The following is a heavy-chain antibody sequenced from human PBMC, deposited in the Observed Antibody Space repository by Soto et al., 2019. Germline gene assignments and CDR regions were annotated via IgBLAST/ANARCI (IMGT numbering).Heavy chain of an antibody. CDR3: AKTTTLDRAFDI. J-gene: IGHJ3*02. D-gene: IGHD4-17*01. CDR1: GFTFSSYD. V-gene: IGHV3-23*01. Sequence: EVQLLESGGGLVQPGGSLRLSCAASGFTFSSYDMSWARQAPGKGLGGVSGISGSGGSTYYADSVKGRFTISRDNSKNTLYLQMNSLRAEDTAVYYCAKTTTLDRAFDIWGQGTMVTVSS. CDR2: ISGSGGST.